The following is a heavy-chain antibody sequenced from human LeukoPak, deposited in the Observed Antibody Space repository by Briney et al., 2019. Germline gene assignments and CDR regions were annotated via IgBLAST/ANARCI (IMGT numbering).Heavy chain of an antibody. CDR3: AKEGFTMVRGVYYYYYAMDV. CDR1: GFTFDDYA. CDR2: ISWNSGSI. V-gene: IGHV3-9*01. Sequence: PGRSLRLSCAASGFTFDDYAMHWVRQALGKGVEWVSGISWNSGSIGYADSVKGRFTISRDNAKNSLYLQMNSLRAEDTALYYCAKEGFTMVRGVYYYYYAMDVWGQGTTVTVSS. D-gene: IGHD3-10*01. J-gene: IGHJ6*02.